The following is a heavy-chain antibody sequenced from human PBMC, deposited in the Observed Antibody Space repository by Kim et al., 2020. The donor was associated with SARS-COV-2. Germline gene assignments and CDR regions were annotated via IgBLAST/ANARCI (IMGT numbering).Heavy chain of an antibody. CDR3: AKAKGYDILTGYPFDY. CDR1: GFTFSSYA. V-gene: IGHV3-23*01. CDR2: ISGSGGST. Sequence: GGSLRLSCAASGFTFSSYAMSWVRQAPGKGLEWVSAISGSGGSTYYADSVKGRFTISRDNSKNTLYLQMNSLRAEDTAVYYCAKAKGYDILTGYPFDYWGQGTLVTVSS. J-gene: IGHJ4*02. D-gene: IGHD3-9*01.